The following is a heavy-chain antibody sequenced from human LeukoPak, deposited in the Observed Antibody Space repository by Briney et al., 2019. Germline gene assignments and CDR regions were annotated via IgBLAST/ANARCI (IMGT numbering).Heavy chain of an antibody. D-gene: IGHD3-22*01. Sequence: KTGGSLRLSCAASGFTFSSYSMNWVRQAPGKGLEWVSYISSSSSYTNYADSVKGRFTISRDNAKNSLYLQMNSLRAEDTAVYYCASLFKYHSSGYYYSTANYYYYGMDVWGQGTTVTVSS. CDR3: ASLFKYHSSGYYYSTANYYYYGMDV. CDR1: GFTFSSYS. CDR2: ISSSSSYT. V-gene: IGHV3-21*05. J-gene: IGHJ6*02.